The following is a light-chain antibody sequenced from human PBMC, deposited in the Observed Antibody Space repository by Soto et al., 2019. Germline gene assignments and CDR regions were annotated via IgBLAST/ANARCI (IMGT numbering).Light chain of an antibody. CDR3: QQYNSYSRT. Sequence: DIQMTQSPSTLSASVGDRVTITCRASQSISSWLAWYQQKPGKAPKLLIYKASSLESGVPSRFSGRGSGTEFTLTISSLQPDDFATYFCQQYNSYSRTFDQGTKVEIK. CDR2: KAS. J-gene: IGKJ1*01. V-gene: IGKV1-5*03. CDR1: QSISSW.